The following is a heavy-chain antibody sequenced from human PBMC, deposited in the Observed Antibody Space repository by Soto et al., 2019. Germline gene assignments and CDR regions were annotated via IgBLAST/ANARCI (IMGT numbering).Heavy chain of an antibody. D-gene: IGHD6-19*01. CDR3: ARSRRGAYSSGWYSLSGYYNYGIDV. J-gene: IGHJ6*02. Sequence: GESLKISCKGSGYSFTSYWISWVRQMPGKGLKWRGRIDPIDSYTNYSPSFQGHVTISADKSISTAYLQWSSLKAPDTAMYYCARSRRGAYSSGWYSLSGYYNYGIDVWGQGTTVTVSS. CDR1: GYSFTSYW. V-gene: IGHV5-10-1*01. CDR2: IDPIDSYT.